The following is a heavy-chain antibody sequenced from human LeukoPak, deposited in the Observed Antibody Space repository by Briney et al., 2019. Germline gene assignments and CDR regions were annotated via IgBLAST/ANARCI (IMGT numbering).Heavy chain of an antibody. CDR2: IYYSGST. CDR1: GYSISSGYY. V-gene: IGHV4-38-2*02. CDR3: ARRPRERWLQYWYFDL. J-gene: IGHJ2*01. Sequence: SETLSLTCTVSGYSISSGYYWGWIRQPPGKGLEWIGYIYYSGSTNYNPSLKSRVTISVDTSKNQFSLKLSSVTAADTAVYYCARRPRERWLQYWYFDLWGRGTLVTVSS. D-gene: IGHD5-24*01.